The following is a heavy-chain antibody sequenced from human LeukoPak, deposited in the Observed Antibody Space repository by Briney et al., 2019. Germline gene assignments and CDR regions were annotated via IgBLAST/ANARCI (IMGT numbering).Heavy chain of an antibody. CDR1: GFTVGYNY. CDR3: ARDSSPDGMDV. CDR2: ISSSSSYI. V-gene: IGHV3-21*01. J-gene: IGHJ6*02. Sequence: PGGALRLSCAASGFTVGYNYMAWVRQAPGKGLEWVSSISSSSSYIYYADSVKGRFTISRDNAKNSLYLQMNSLRAEDTAVYYCARDSSPDGMDVWGQGTTVTVSS.